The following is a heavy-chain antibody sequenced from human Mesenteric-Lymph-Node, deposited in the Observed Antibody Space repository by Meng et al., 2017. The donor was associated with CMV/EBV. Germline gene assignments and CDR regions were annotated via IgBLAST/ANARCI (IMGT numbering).Heavy chain of an antibody. V-gene: IGHV4-30-4*08. D-gene: IGHD3-9*01. Sequence: LRLSCTVSGGSISSGDYYWSWIRQPPGKGLEWIGYIYYSGSTYYNPSLKSRVTISVDTSKNQFSLKLSSVTAADTAVYYCARDVDILTGCFDYWGQGTLVTVSS. CDR1: GGSISSGDYY. CDR3: ARDVDILTGCFDY. J-gene: IGHJ4*02. CDR2: IYYSGST.